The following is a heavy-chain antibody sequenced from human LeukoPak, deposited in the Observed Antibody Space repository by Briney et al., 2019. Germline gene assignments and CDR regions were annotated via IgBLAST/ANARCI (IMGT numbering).Heavy chain of an antibody. J-gene: IGHJ4*02. CDR1: GFTFSSYA. D-gene: IGHD4-17*01. Sequence: GGPLRLSCAASGFTFSSYAMHWVRQAPGEGLEGVAVISYDGSNKYYADSVKGRFTISRDNSKNTLYLQLNSMRAEDTAVYYCARDGDGNHDDYLRYYFDYWGQGTLVTVSS. CDR3: ARDGDGNHDDYLRYYFDY. V-gene: IGHV3-30*04. CDR2: ISYDGSNK.